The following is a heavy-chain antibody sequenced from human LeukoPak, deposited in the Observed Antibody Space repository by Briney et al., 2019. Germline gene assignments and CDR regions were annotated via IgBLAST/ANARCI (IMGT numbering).Heavy chain of an antibody. V-gene: IGHV1-46*01. J-gene: IGHJ4*02. CDR3: AREVPENFNFDY. CDR2: IKPSGGST. D-gene: IGHD2/OR15-2a*01. Sequence: PWASVKVSCKASGYTFTSYYTHWVRQAPGQGLEWMGIIKPSGGSTLYAQKFQGGVTVTSDMSTSTVYVELSSLRSEDTAVYYCAREVPENFNFDYWGQGTLVTVSS. CDR1: GYTFTSYY.